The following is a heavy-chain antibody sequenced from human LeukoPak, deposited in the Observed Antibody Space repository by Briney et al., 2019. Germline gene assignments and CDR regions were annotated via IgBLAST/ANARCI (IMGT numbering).Heavy chain of an antibody. V-gene: IGHV3-23*01. D-gene: IGHD1-7*01. Sequence: PGGSLRLSCAASGFTFSSYAMSWVRQAPGKGLEWVSPISGSGVSTYYADSVKGRFTVSRDNSKNTLYLQMSSLRAEDTAVYYCAKDERNWNYNLASQTYDWGQGTLVTVSS. CDR2: ISGSGVST. J-gene: IGHJ4*02. CDR1: GFTFSSYA. CDR3: AKDERNWNYNLASQTYD.